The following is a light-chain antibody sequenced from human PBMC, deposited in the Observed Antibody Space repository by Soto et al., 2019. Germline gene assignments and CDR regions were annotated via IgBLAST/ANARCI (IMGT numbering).Light chain of an antibody. CDR2: DVR. CDR3: NSYRAISTYV. V-gene: IGLV2-14*03. CDR1: SSDIGGYNF. Sequence: QSALTQPASVSGSPGQSITISCTGNSSDIGGYNFVSWYQQYPGKAPKLLIYDVRNRPSGISNRFSGSKSDNTASLTISGLQAEDEADYYCNSYRAISTYVFGTGTKVTVL. J-gene: IGLJ1*01.